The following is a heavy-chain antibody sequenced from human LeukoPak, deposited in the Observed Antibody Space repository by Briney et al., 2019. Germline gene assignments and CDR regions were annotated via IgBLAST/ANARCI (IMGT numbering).Heavy chain of an antibody. CDR3: AMNWNCDY. J-gene: IGHJ4*02. V-gene: IGHV3-64D*09. CDR1: GFTFSSYA. Sequence: GGSLRLSCSASGFTFSSYAMLWDRQAPGKGLECVSAISSGGSTHYADSVKGRFTISRDDSENTLYLQMSSLRAEDTAVYYCAMNWNCDYWGQGTLVTVSS. CDR2: ISSGGST. D-gene: IGHD1-1*01.